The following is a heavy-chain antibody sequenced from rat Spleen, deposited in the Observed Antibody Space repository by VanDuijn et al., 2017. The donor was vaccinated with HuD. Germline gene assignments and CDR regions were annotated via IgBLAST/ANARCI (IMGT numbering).Heavy chain of an antibody. CDR2: ISTGGGYT. CDR3: LRQRMTYYNSYFDYFDY. J-gene: IGHJ2*01. V-gene: IGHV5S23*01. D-gene: IGHD1-2*01. Sequence: EVQLVESGGGLVQPGRSLKFSCAASGFTFSNYDMAWVRQAPTKGLEWVASISTGGGYTYYRDSVKGRFTISRDNAKSTLYLRIGNLRSEDTATYYCLRQRMTYYNSYFDYFDYWGHGVMVTVSS. CDR1: GFTFSNYD.